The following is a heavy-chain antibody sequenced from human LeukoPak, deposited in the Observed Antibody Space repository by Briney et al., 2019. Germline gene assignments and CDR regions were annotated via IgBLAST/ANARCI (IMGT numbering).Heavy chain of an antibody. J-gene: IGHJ4*02. CDR1: GFTFSSYG. CDR3: ARDSYGFGPPSTLFDY. CDR2: ISYDGSNK. V-gene: IGHV3-30*03. D-gene: IGHD5-18*01. Sequence: GRSLRLSCAASGFTFSSYGMHWVRQAPGKGLEWVAVISYDGSNKYYADSVKGRFTISRDNSKNTLYLQMNSLRAEDTAVYYCARDSYGFGPPSTLFDYWGQGTLVTVSS.